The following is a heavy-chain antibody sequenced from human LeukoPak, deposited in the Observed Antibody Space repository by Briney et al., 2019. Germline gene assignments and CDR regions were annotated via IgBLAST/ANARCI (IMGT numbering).Heavy chain of an antibody. J-gene: IGHJ4*02. CDR3: AKVETAAAATLRGFDY. V-gene: IGHV3-23*01. Sequence: GGSLRLSCAASGFTFSSYAMSWVRQAPGKGLEWVSSIGGSGGSTYYADSVKGRFTNSSDNSKNTLYLQMNSLRAEDTAVYYCAKVETAAAATLRGFDYWGQGTLVTVSS. D-gene: IGHD6-13*01. CDR2: IGGSGGST. CDR1: GFTFSSYA.